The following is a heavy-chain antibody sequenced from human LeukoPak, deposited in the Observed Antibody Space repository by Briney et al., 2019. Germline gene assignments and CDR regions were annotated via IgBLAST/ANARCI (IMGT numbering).Heavy chain of an antibody. CDR2: INPNSGGT. V-gene: IGHV1-2*02. CDR3: ARDDPYSRGWHFDY. D-gene: IGHD6-19*01. Sequence: ASVKVSCKASGYTFTGYYMHWVRQAPGQGLEWMGWINPNSGGTNYAQKFQGRVTMTRDTSISTAYMELSRLRSDDTAVYYCARDDPYSRGWHFDYWGQGTLVTVSS. J-gene: IGHJ4*02. CDR1: GYTFTGYY.